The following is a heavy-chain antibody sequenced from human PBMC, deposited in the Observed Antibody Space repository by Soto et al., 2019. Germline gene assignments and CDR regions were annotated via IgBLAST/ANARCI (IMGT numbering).Heavy chain of an antibody. D-gene: IGHD3-22*01. CDR2: IDPGDSDT. V-gene: IGHV5-51*01. J-gene: IGHJ6*02. CDR1: GYSFTSYW. Sequence: GESLKISCKGSGYSFTSYWISWVRQMPGKGLEWMGRIDPGDSDTRYSPSLQGQVTISADKSISTAYLQWSSLKASDTAMYYCARLYYYDSTMVSGYYYGMDVWGQGTTVTVSS. CDR3: ARLYYYDSTMVSGYYYGMDV.